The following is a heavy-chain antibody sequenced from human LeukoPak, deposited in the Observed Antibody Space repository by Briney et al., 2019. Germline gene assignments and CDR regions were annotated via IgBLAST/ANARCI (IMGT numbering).Heavy chain of an antibody. D-gene: IGHD5-18*01. CDR1: GYSFTSYW. CDR3: ARHERGYSYGTYYYYGMDV. J-gene: IGHJ6*02. V-gene: IGHV5-51*01. CDR2: IYPGYSYT. Sequence: GESLKISCKGSGYSFTSYWIGWVRQMPGKGLEWMGIIYPGYSYTRYSPSFQGQVTISADKSISNACLQWSSLKASDTAMYYCARHERGYSYGTYYYYGMDVWGQGTTVTVSS.